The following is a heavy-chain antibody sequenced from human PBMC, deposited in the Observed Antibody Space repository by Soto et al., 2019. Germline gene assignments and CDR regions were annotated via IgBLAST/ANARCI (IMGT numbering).Heavy chain of an antibody. CDR3: ARHVDGDYNYYFDY. J-gene: IGHJ4*02. Sequence: SETLSLTCTVSGGSISSSSYYWGWIRQPPGKGLEWIGSIYYSGSTYYNPSLKSRVTISVDTSKNQFSLKLSSVTAADTAVYYCARHVDGDYNYYFDYWGQGTLVT. D-gene: IGHD4-17*01. CDR1: GGSISSSSYY. CDR2: IYYSGST. V-gene: IGHV4-39*01.